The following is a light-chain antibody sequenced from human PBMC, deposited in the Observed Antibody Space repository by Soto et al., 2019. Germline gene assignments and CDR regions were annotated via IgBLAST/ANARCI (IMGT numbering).Light chain of an antibody. CDR2: LAS. V-gene: IGKV4-1*01. Sequence: DIVMTQSPDSLAVSLGERVTINCKSSQSVLYSSNNKNYLAWYQQRPGQPPKLLIYLASTRESGVPDRFSGSGSGTDFTLTITSLQAEDVAVYYCQKYESTPPTFGQGTKLEIK. CDR1: QSVLYSSNNKNY. CDR3: QKYESTPPT. J-gene: IGKJ2*01.